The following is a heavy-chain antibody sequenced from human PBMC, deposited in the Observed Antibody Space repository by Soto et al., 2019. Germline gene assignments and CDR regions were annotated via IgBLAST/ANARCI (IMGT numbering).Heavy chain of an antibody. D-gene: IGHD3-22*01. V-gene: IGHV1-18*01. J-gene: IGHJ4*02. CDR3: AREGERGSGYYHFDS. Sequence: QVQLVQSGTEVKKPGASVKVSCKTSGYTFTSYGLSWVRQAPGQGLEWMGWITAYNGNRHYAQKFQGRVTMTTDTSTNIAYMELRSLRSDDTALYYCAREGERGSGYYHFDSWGQGTLVNVS. CDR2: ITAYNGNR. CDR1: GYTFTSYG.